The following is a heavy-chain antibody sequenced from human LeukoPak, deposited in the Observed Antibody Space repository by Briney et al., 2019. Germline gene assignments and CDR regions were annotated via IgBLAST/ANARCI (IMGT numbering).Heavy chain of an antibody. V-gene: IGHV3-7*01. CDR1: GFTFSSYS. J-gene: IGHJ4*02. CDR2: IKEDVGEK. CDR3: ARGEQRH. Sequence: PGGSLRLSCAASGFTFSSYSMNWVRQAPGEGLEWVASIKEDVGEKYYVDSVKGRLTISRDNAKNSLYLQMNSLTVEDTAVYYCARGEQRHWGQGTLVTVSS.